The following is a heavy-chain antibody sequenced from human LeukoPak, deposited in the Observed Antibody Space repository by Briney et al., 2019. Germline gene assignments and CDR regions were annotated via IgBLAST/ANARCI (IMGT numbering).Heavy chain of an antibody. Sequence: GESLKISCKVSGYSFTNYWIGWVRQMPGKGLEWMGIIYPSDSHTTYSPSFQGQVTISADKSISTAYLQWSSLKASDTAMYYCARFGWWSYYNSKGPFGYWGQGTLVTVSS. J-gene: IGHJ4*02. V-gene: IGHV5-51*01. CDR2: IYPSDSHT. CDR3: ARFGWWSYYNSKGPFGY. CDR1: GYSFTNYW. D-gene: IGHD3-10*01.